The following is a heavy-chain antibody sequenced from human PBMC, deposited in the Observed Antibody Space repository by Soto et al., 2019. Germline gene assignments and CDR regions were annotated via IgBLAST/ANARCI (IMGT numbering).Heavy chain of an antibody. J-gene: IGHJ1*01. D-gene: IGHD2-15*01. V-gene: IGHV3-21*01. CDR1: GFTFSSYS. CDR3: ARGTDCSGGSCYSAEYFQH. Sequence: EVQLVESGGGLVKPGGSLRLSCAASGFTFSSYSMNWVRQAPGKGLEWVSSISSSSSYIYYAYSVKGRFTISRDNAKNSLYLQMNGLRAEDTAVYYCARGTDCSGGSCYSAEYFQHWGQGTLVTVSS. CDR2: ISSSSSYI.